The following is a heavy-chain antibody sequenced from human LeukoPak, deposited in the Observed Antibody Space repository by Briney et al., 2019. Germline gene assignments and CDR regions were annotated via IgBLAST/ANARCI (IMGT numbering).Heavy chain of an antibody. CDR3: ASFVGNDYCDSGGNYFDY. D-gene: IGHD4-17*01. CDR2: INHSGST. CDR1: GGSFSGYY. J-gene: IGHJ4*02. Sequence: PSETLSLTCAVYGGSFSGYYWRWIRQPPGKGLEWIGEINHSGSTNSHPSLNSRVTISVDTSNNQFSLKLSSVTAADTAVYYCASFVGNDYCDSGGNYFDYWGQGTLVTVSS. V-gene: IGHV4-34*01.